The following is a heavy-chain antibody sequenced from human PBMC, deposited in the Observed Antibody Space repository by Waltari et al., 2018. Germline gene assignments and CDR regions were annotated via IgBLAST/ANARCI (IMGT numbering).Heavy chain of an antibody. CDR3: ASIAVAGKWFDP. Sequence: EVQLVESGGGLVQPGGSLRLSCAASGFTFRSYEMNWVRQAPGKGLEWVSYISSSGSTIYYADSVKGRFTISRDNAKNSLYLQMNSLRAEDTAVYYCASIAVAGKWFDPWGQGTLVTVSS. CDR2: ISSSGSTI. V-gene: IGHV3-48*03. D-gene: IGHD6-19*01. J-gene: IGHJ5*02. CDR1: GFTFRSYE.